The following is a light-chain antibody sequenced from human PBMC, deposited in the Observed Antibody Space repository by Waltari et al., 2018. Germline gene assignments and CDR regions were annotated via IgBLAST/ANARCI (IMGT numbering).Light chain of an antibody. CDR3: AAWDDSLRGPV. Sequence: QYVLTQPPSASETPGQRVTISCSGSSSNTGNNYVYWYQQFPGTAPKLLIYRNNQRPSGVPDRFSGSKSGTSASLAISGLRSEDESDYYCAAWDDSLRGPVFGGGTKVTVL. CDR1: SSNTGNNY. J-gene: IGLJ3*02. V-gene: IGLV1-47*01. CDR2: RNN.